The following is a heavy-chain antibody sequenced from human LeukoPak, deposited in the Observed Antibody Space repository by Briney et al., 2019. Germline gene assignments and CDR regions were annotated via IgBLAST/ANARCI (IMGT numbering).Heavy chain of an antibody. J-gene: IGHJ4*02. CDR3: ARVKYSGYDWGNFDY. D-gene: IGHD5-12*01. CDR1: GFTFSSYA. V-gene: IGHV3-30-3*01. Sequence: PGRSLRLSCAASGFTFSSYAMHWVRQAPGKGLEWVAVISYDGSNKYYADSVKGRFTISRDNSKNTLYLQMNSLRAEDTAVYYCARVKYSGYDWGNFDYWGQGTLVTVSS. CDR2: ISYDGSNK.